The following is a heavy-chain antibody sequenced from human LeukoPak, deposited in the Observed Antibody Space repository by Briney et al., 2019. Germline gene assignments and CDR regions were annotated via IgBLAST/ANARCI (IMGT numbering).Heavy chain of an antibody. Sequence: GGSLRLSCAASGFTFSSYAMSWVRQAPGKGLEWVSAFSGSGGDTYYADSVKGRFTISRDNSKNTLYLQMNSLRAEDTAVYYCTREGGWELDDYYYYYYMDVWGKGTTVTISS. CDR1: GFTFSSYA. J-gene: IGHJ6*03. D-gene: IGHD1-26*01. CDR2: FSGSGGDT. CDR3: TREGGWELDDYYYYYYMDV. V-gene: IGHV3-23*01.